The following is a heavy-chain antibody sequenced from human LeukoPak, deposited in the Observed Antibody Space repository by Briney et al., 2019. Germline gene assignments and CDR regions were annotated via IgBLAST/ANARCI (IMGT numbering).Heavy chain of an antibody. CDR3: ARGPCGGDCPFDF. CDR1: GFTFGDYA. J-gene: IGHJ4*02. V-gene: IGHV3-49*03. CDR2: IRSKAYGGTT. D-gene: IGHD2-21*02. Sequence: GGSLRLSCTASGFTFGDYAMSWFRQAPGKGLEWVGFIRSKAYGGTTEYAASVKGRFTISRDNSKNTVYLQMNSLRAEDTAVYYCARGPCGGDCPFDFWGQGTLVTVSS.